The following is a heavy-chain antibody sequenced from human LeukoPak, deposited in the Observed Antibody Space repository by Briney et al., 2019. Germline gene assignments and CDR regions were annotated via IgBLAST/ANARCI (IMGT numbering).Heavy chain of an antibody. V-gene: IGHV3-23*01. J-gene: IGHJ6*02. CDR3: AKENGRFLEWLSYGMDV. CDR2: ISGSGGDT. CDR1: GFTFSTYA. D-gene: IGHD3-3*01. Sequence: GGYLRLSCAASGFTFSTYAMIWVRQAPGKGLEWVSAISGSGGDTYYADSVKGRFTISRDNSKNTLYLQMNSLRAEDTAVYCCAKENGRFLEWLSYGMDVWGQGTTVTVSS.